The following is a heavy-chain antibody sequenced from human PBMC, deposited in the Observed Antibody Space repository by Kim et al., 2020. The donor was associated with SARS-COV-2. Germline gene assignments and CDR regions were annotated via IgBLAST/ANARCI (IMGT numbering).Heavy chain of an antibody. Sequence: KGRFTISRDNAKNSRYLQMNSLRAEDTAVYYCARDLDTIFGVVITPYGMDVWGQGTTVTVSS. V-gene: IGHV3-11*06. D-gene: IGHD3-3*01. CDR3: ARDLDTIFGVVITPYGMDV. J-gene: IGHJ6*02.